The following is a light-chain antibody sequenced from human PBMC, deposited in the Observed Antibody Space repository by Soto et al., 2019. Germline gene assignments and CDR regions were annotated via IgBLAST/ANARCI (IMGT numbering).Light chain of an antibody. CDR1: SGSIGSNS. Sequence: NFMLTQPHSVSESPGKTVTISCTRSSGSIGSNSVQWYRQRPGSAPTIVIYEDDQRPSGVPNRFAGSIDRSSTSASLTISGLQTEDEDDYYCQSYDTNTVVFGGGTKLTVL. CDR3: QSYDTNTVV. J-gene: IGLJ2*01. CDR2: EDD. V-gene: IGLV6-57*04.